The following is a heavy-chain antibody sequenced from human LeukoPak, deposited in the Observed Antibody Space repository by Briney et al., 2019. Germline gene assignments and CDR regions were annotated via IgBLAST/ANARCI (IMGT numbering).Heavy chain of an antibody. D-gene: IGHD6-19*01. CDR1: GFTFSSYA. J-gene: IGHJ4*02. Sequence: GGSLRLSCAASGFTFSSYAMSWVRQAPGKGLEWVSAISGSGGSTYYADSVKGRFTISRDNSKNTLYLQMNSLGAEDTAVYYCAKRMSRGAVAALFDYWGQGTLVTVSS. CDR2: ISGSGGST. CDR3: AKRMSRGAVAALFDY. V-gene: IGHV3-23*01.